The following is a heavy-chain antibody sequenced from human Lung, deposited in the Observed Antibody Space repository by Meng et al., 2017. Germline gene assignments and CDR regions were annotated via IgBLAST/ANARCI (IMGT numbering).Heavy chain of an antibody. J-gene: IGHJ2*01. CDR3: ARGQKGYFDL. CDR1: GGSISSSNYY. CDR2: IYNRGST. Sequence: QVQRQGSGPGLVKPSQTLSLTCTVSGGSISSSNYYWSWIRQPPGKGLEWSGHIYNRGSTYYNPSLKSRITISVDTSKNQFSLKLSSVTAADTAVYYCARGQKGYFDLWGRGTLVTVSS. V-gene: IGHV4-30-4*01.